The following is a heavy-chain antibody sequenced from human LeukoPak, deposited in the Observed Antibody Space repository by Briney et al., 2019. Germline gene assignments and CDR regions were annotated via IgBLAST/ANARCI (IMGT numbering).Heavy chain of an antibody. D-gene: IGHD3-3*01. J-gene: IGHJ4*02. CDR1: GGSISSSSYY. V-gene: IGHV4-39*01. CDR2: IYYSGST. Sequence: KPSETLSLTCTVSGGSISSSSYYWGWIRQPPGKGLEWIGSIYYSGSTYYNPSLKSRVTISVDTSKNQFSLKLSSVTAADTAVYYCARLRYYDFWSGYYYFDYWGQGTLVTVSS. CDR3: ARLRYYDFWSGYYYFDY.